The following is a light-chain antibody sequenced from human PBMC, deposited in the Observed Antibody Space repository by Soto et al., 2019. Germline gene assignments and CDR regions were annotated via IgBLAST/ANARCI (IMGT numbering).Light chain of an antibody. CDR3: SSYAGSNNFVV. J-gene: IGLJ2*01. Sequence: QSVLTQPPSASGSPGQSVTISCTGTGSDVGGYNYVSWYQQHPGKAPKLMICEVSKRPSGVPDRFSGSKSGNTASLTVSGLQAEDEADYYCSSYAGSNNFVVFGGGTKLTVL. CDR2: EVS. CDR1: GSDVGGYNY. V-gene: IGLV2-8*01.